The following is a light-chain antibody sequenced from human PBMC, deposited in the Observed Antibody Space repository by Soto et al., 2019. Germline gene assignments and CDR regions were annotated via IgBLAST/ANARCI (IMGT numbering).Light chain of an antibody. CDR3: QQCNNYPWT. J-gene: IGKJ1*01. CDR1: QDINNC. V-gene: IGKV1-5*03. Sequence: DIQMTQSPSTLSASVGDRVTITCRASQDINNCLAWYQQNPGKAPNLLIYKASSLESGVPSRFSGSGSGTEFTLTISSLQPDESATYYCQQCNNYPWTFGQGTKVEVK. CDR2: KAS.